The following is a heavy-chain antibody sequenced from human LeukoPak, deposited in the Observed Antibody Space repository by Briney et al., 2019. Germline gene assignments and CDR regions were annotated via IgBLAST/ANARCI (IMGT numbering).Heavy chain of an antibody. CDR1: GLTLSNYW. CDR2: IKQDGSEK. Sequence: GGSLRLSCTASGLTLSNYWMIWVRQAPGKGLQWVAKIKQDGSEKYYVDSVKGRFTISRDNAVNSLYLQMNSLRVEDTAVYYCAARSSGNPYFWGQGTLVTVSS. J-gene: IGHJ4*02. D-gene: IGHD1-26*01. CDR3: AARSSGNPYF. V-gene: IGHV3-7*03.